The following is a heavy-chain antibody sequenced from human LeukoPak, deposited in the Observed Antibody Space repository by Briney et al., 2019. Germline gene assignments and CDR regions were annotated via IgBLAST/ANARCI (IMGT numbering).Heavy chain of an antibody. Sequence: SVKVSCKASGGTFSSYAISWVRQAAGQGLEWMGGIIPIFGTANYAQKFQGRVTITADESTSTAYMELSGLRSEDTAVYYCARDRGWAGYTYGFYYWGQGTLVTVSS. CDR2: IIPIFGTA. D-gene: IGHD5-18*01. V-gene: IGHV1-69*13. J-gene: IGHJ4*02. CDR3: ARDRGWAGYTYGFYY. CDR1: GGTFSSYA.